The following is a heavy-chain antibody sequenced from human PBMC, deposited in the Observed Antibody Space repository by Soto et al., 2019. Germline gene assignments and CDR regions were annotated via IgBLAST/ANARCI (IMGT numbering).Heavy chain of an antibody. V-gene: IGHV3-23*01. CDR1: GFTFSSYA. Sequence: EVHLLESGGNVVQPGGSLRLSCAASGFTFSSYAMNWVRQAPGKGLEWVSSISANGRNTYYADSVKGRFTISRDRSKNTLYLQSDSLRVADTAIYSCAKDLSSLGWLALGAPFDSWGQGTLVTVSS. D-gene: IGHD5-18*01. CDR3: AKDLSSLGWLALGAPFDS. CDR2: ISANGRNT. J-gene: IGHJ4*02.